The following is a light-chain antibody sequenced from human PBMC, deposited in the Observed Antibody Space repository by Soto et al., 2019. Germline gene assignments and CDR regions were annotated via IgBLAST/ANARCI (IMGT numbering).Light chain of an antibody. CDR3: SSYAGSNNHVV. Sequence: QSVLTQPPSASGSPGQSVTISCTGTSSDVGGYNYVSWYQQHPGKAPKLMIYEVNKRPSGVPDRFSGSKSANTASLTVSGLQAEDEADYYCSSYAGSNNHVVFGGGNQLTVL. J-gene: IGLJ2*01. CDR2: EVN. CDR1: SSDVGGYNY. V-gene: IGLV2-8*01.